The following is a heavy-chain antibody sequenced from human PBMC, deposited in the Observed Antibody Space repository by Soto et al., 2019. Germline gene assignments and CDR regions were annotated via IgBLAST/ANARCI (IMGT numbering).Heavy chain of an antibody. Sequence: ASVKVSCKASGYTLTSYYMHWVRQAPGHGLEWMGMINPSDGRTNYAQKFQGRVTMTRDASTSTVSMEVSSLRSEDTAVYYCARGTGAASENTIDYWGQGTLVTVSS. J-gene: IGHJ4*02. CDR3: ARGTGAASENTIDY. CDR1: GYTLTSYY. D-gene: IGHD1-1*01. CDR2: INPSDGRT. V-gene: IGHV1-46*01.